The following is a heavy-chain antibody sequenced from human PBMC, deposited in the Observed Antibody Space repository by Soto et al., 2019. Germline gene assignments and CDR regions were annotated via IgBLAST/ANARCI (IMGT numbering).Heavy chain of an antibody. CDR3: ARWGCSGSNCNLNQRSFDL. CDR2: IWYDGSNK. Sequence: GGSLRLSCAASGFLFNEYGMHWVRQAPGKGLEWVAVIWYDGSNKYYADSVKGRFTFSRDNSKNTMSLQMNSLRVEDTAVYYCARWGCSGSNCNLNQRSFDLWGQGTLVTVSS. CDR1: GFLFNEYG. D-gene: IGHD2-15*01. V-gene: IGHV3-33*03. J-gene: IGHJ4*02.